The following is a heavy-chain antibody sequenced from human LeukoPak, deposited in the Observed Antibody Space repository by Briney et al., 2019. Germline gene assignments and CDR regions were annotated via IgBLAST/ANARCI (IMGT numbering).Heavy chain of an antibody. CDR1: GGSFSGYY. V-gene: IGHV4-34*01. J-gene: IGHJ6*03. Sequence: SETLSLTCAVYGGSFSGYYWSWIRHPPGKGLECSGEINHSGSTNYNPSLKSRVTISVDTSKNQFSLKLSYVTAADTAVYYCARVLYRPYYYYYMDVWGKGSTVTVSS. CDR2: INHSGST. CDR3: ARVLYRPYYYYYMDV. D-gene: IGHD2-8*01.